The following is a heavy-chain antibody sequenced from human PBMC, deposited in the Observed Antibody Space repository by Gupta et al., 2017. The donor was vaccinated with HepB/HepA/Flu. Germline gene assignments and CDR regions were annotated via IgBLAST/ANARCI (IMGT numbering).Heavy chain of an antibody. CDR1: GFTFSSYE. Sequence: EVQLVESGGGLVQPGGSLRLSCAASGFTFSSYEMNWVRQAPGKGLEWVSYISSSGSNIYYADAGKGRFTISRDNAKNSLYLQMNSMRDEDTAVYYCARELTAPPYYFDYWGQGNLVTVSS. V-gene: IGHV3-48*03. J-gene: IGHJ4*02. CDR3: ARELTAPPYYFDY. CDR2: ISSSGSNI. D-gene: IGHD5-18*01.